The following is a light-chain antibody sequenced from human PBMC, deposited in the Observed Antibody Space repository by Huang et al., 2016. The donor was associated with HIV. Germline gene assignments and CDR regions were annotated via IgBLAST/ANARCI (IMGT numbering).Light chain of an antibody. Sequence: EMVMTQSPATLSVSPVERVTLSCRASQSVSSNVAWYQQKTGQAPSRLIYCASTRGTGIPPRCSGGGSGTVFTLTISSLQSEDVAVYYWQQYNNWPPWTFGQGTKVEIK. CDR2: CAS. J-gene: IGKJ1*01. CDR1: QSVSSN. V-gene: IGKV3-15*01. CDR3: QQYNNWPPWT.